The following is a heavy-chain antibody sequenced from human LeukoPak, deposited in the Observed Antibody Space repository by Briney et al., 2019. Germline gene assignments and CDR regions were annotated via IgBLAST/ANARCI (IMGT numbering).Heavy chain of an antibody. J-gene: IGHJ4*02. CDR3: ARHKHGDSIDY. Sequence: TASETLSLTCAVYGGSFSGYYWSWIRQPPGKGLEWIGEINHSGSTNYNPSLKSRVTISVDTSKNQFSLKLSSVTAADTAVYYCARHKHGDSIDYWGQGTLVTVSS. CDR2: INHSGST. V-gene: IGHV4-34*01. D-gene: IGHD4-17*01. CDR1: GGSFSGYY.